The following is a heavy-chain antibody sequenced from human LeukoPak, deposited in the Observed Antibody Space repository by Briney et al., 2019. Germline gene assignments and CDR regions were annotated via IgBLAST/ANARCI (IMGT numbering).Heavy chain of an antibody. J-gene: IGHJ6*03. CDR1: GFTFDDYT. V-gene: IGHV3-43*01. CDR3: AKDGGYCSSTSCYAFSRVRNYYYYYMDV. D-gene: IGHD2-2*01. Sequence: GGSLTLSCAASGFTFDDYTMHWVRQAPGKGLEWVSLISWDGGSTYYADSVKGRFTISRDNSKNPLYLQMNSLRTEDTALYYCAKDGGYCSSTSCYAFSRVRNYYYYYMDVWGKGTTVTVSS. CDR2: ISWDGGST.